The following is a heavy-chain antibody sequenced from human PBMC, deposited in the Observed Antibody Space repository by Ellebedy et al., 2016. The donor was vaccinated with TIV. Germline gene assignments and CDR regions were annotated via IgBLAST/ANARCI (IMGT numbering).Heavy chain of an antibody. D-gene: IGHD6-6*01. CDR1: GGSISSYY. Sequence: MPSETLSLTCTVSGGSISSYYWSWIRQPPGKGLEWIGYIYYSGSTNYNPSLKSRVTISVDTSKNQFSLKLSSVTAADTAVYYCAREMAARAGYYYYYGMDVWGQGTTVTVSS. J-gene: IGHJ6*02. CDR2: IYYSGST. CDR3: AREMAARAGYYYYYGMDV. V-gene: IGHV4-59*01.